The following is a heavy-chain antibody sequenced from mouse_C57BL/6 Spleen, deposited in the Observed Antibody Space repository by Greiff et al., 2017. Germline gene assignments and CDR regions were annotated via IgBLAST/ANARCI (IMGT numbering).Heavy chain of an antibody. J-gene: IGHJ4*01. D-gene: IGHD3-1*01. Sequence: DVMLVESGGDLVKPGGSLKLSCAASGFTFSSYGMSWVRQTPDKRLEWVATISSGGSYTYYPDSVKGRFTISRDNAKNTLYLQMSSLKSEDTAMYYCARHSSEGYAMDYWGQGTSVTVSS. CDR1: GFTFSSYG. CDR2: ISSGGSYT. CDR3: ARHSSEGYAMDY. V-gene: IGHV5-6*02.